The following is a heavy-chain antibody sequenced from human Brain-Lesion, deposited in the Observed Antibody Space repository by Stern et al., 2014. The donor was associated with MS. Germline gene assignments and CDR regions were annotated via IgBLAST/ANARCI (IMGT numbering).Heavy chain of an antibody. CDR3: AGEEDIRYCSGGSCTGNWFDP. J-gene: IGHJ5*02. Sequence: VQLVESGPGLVKPSETLSLTCTVAGGSVSSTSYAWAWIRQPPGKGLEWIGTIYYSGNTYYSPSLQSRLTLSLDPSKNQFSLQLRSVTAADTAVYYCAGEEDIRYCSGGSCTGNWFDPWGQGTLVTVSS. D-gene: IGHD2-15*01. V-gene: IGHV4-39*01. CDR1: GGSVSSTSYA. CDR2: IYYSGNT.